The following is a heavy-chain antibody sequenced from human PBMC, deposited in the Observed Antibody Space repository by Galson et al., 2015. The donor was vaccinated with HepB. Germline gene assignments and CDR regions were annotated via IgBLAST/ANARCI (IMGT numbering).Heavy chain of an antibody. D-gene: IGHD6-19*01. CDR2: INPSGGST. J-gene: IGHJ4*02. V-gene: IGHV1-46*01. CDR3: AREQYKSRSSGWYGYDY. CDR1: GYTFTSYY. Sequence: SVKVSCKASGYTFTSYYMHWVRQAPGQGLEWMGIINPSGGSTSYAQKFQGRVTMTRDTSTSTVYMELSSLRSEDTAVYYCAREQYKSRSSGWYGYDYWGQGTLVTVSS.